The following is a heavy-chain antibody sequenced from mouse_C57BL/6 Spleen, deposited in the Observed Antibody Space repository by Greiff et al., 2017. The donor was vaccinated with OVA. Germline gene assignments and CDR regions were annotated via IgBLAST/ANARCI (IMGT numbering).Heavy chain of an antibody. Sequence: DVMLVESGGGLVKPGGSLKLSCAASGFTFSSYAMSWVRQTPEKRLEWVATISDGGSYTYYPDNVKGRFTISRDNAKNNLYLQMSQLKSEDTAMYYCAKDRGFITTEYYFDYWGQGTTLTVAS. J-gene: IGHJ2*01. CDR3: AKDRGFITTEYYFDY. V-gene: IGHV5-4*01. CDR2: ISDGGSYT. D-gene: IGHD1-1*01. CDR1: GFTFSSYA.